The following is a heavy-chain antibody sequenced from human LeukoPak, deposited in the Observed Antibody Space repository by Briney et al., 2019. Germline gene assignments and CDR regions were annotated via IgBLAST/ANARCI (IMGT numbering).Heavy chain of an antibody. CDR1: GFTFSSHW. CDR3: ARDVGYGMDV. CDR2: INSDGSYT. J-gene: IGHJ6*04. Sequence: GGSLRLFCAASGFTFSSHWMHWVRQAPGKGLVWVSHINSDGSYTSYADYAKGRFTISRDNAKNTLYLQMNSLRAEDTAVYYCARDVGYGMDVWGTGTTVTVSS. V-gene: IGHV3-74*01. D-gene: IGHD2-15*01.